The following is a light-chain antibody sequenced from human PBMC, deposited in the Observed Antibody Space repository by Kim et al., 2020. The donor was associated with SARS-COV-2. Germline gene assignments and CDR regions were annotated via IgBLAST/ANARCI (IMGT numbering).Light chain of an antibody. CDR1: QRVSSSY. Sequence: SSGEIASLSCRASQRVSSSYLAWYQQKPGQAPRLLIYGACSRATGIPDRFSGSGSGTDFTLTISRLEPEDFAVYYCQQYGSSSWTFGQGTKVDIK. CDR3: QQYGSSSWT. V-gene: IGKV3-20*01. CDR2: GAC. J-gene: IGKJ1*01.